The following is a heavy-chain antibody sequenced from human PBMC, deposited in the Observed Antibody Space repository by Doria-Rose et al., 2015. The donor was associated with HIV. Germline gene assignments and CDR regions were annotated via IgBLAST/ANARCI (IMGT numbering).Heavy chain of an antibody. CDR2: IFSDDER. CDR3: ARIKSSRWYHKYYFDF. Sequence: SGPVLVKPTETLTLTCTVSGVSLSSPGMGVSWIRQPPGKALEWLAHIFSDDERSCKTSLKSRLTISRGTSKSQVVLTMTDMDPVDTATYYCARIKSSRWYHKYYFDFWGQGTLVIVSA. J-gene: IGHJ4*02. CDR1: GVSLSSPGMG. D-gene: IGHD6-13*01. V-gene: IGHV2-26*01.